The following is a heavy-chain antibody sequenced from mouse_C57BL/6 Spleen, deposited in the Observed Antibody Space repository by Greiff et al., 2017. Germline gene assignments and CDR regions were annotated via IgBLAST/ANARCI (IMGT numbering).Heavy chain of an antibody. CDR1: GYTFTSYW. J-gene: IGHJ4*01. Sequence: QVQLQQPGAELVMPGASVKLSCKASGYTFTSYWMHWVKQRPGQGLEWIGEIDPSDSYTNYNQKFKGKSTLTVDKSSSTAYMQLSSLTSEDSAVYYCARRGKDYARDYWGQGTSVTVSS. D-gene: IGHD2-1*01. CDR3: ARRGKDYARDY. V-gene: IGHV1-69*01. CDR2: IDPSDSYT.